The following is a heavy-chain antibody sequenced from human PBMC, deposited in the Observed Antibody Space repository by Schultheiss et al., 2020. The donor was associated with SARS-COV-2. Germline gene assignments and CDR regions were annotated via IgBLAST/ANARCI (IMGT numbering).Heavy chain of an antibody. Sequence: SETLSLTCTVSGGSISSYYWSWIRQPPGKGLEWIGYIYYSGSTNYNPSLKSRVTISVDTSKNQFSLKLSSVTAADTAVYYCARGGIVFRGSSWPGFGMDVWGQGTTVTVSS. CDR2: IYYSGST. D-gene: IGHD6-13*01. CDR1: GGSISSYY. J-gene: IGHJ6*02. CDR3: ARGGIVFRGSSWPGFGMDV. V-gene: IGHV4-59*08.